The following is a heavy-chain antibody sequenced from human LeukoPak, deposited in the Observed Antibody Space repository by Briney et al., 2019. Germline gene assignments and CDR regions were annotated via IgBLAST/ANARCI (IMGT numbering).Heavy chain of an antibody. CDR3: AREDSSGALDY. CDR1: GFTFRSYG. D-gene: IGHD6-19*01. V-gene: IGHV3-30*02. Sequence: GGSLRLSRAASGFTFRSYGMHWVRQAPGKGLEWVAFIRYDGSNKYYADSVKGRFTISKDNPKSTLYLQMSSLRVEDTAVYYCAREDSSGALDYWGQGTLVTVSS. CDR2: IRYDGSNK. J-gene: IGHJ4*02.